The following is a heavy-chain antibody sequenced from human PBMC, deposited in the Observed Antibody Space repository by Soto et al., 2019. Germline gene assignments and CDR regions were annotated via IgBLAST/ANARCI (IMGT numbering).Heavy chain of an antibody. J-gene: IGHJ6*02. CDR2: IVVGSGNT. CDR1: GFTFTSSA. V-gene: IGHV1-58*01. Sequence: SVKVSCKASGFTFTSSAVQWVRQARGQRLEWIGWIVVGSGNTNYAQKFQERVTITRDMSTSTAYMELSSLRSKDTAVYYCAADPLLELQIYYYYGMDVWGQGTTVTVSS. CDR3: AADPLLELQIYYYYGMDV. D-gene: IGHD1-7*01.